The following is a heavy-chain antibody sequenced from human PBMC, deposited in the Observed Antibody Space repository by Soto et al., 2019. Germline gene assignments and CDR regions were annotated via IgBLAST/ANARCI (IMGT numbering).Heavy chain of an antibody. Sequence: ASVKVSCKASGYTFTSYYMHWVRQAPGQGLEWMGIINPSGGSTSYAKKFQGRVTMTRDTSTSTVYMELSSLRSEDTAVYYCARGGAAAVTSYYYYGMYVWGQGTTFTVSS. CDR3: ARGGAAAVTSYYYYGMYV. V-gene: IGHV1-46*01. J-gene: IGHJ6*02. D-gene: IGHD6-13*01. CDR1: GYTFTSYY. CDR2: INPSGGST.